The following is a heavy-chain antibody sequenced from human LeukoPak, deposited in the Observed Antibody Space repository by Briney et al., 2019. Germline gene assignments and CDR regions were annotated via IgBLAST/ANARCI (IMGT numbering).Heavy chain of an antibody. CDR3: AREKAGDYYYYGMDV. CDR2: IYSGGST. J-gene: IGHJ6*02. Sequence: PGGSLRLSCAASGFTVSSNYMSWVRQAPGKGLEWVSVIYSGGSTYYADSVKGRFTISRDNSKNTLYLQMNSLRAEDTAVYYCAREKAGDYYYYGMDVWGQGTTVTVSS. V-gene: IGHV3-66*01. CDR1: GFTVSSNY.